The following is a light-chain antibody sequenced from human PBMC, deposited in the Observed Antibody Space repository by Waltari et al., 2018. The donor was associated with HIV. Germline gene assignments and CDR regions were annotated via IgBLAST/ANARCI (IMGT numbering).Light chain of an antibody. CDR1: PSVLYSSNNKNY. J-gene: IGKJ2*01. V-gene: IGKV4-1*01. Sequence: DIVSTQSPDSLAVSMGERAALNCKSSPSVLYSSNNKNYLAWYQQRPGQPPKLLIYWASARESGVPDRFSGSGSGTDFTLTIRGLQAEDVAIYYCQQYYTTPYTFGQGTKLEIK. CDR3: QQYYTTPYT. CDR2: WAS.